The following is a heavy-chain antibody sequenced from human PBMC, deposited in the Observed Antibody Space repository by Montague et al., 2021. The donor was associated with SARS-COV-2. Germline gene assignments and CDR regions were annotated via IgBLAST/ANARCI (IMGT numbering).Heavy chain of an antibody. J-gene: IGHJ6*02. D-gene: IGHD3-3*01. CDR1: GFTFSSYE. V-gene: IGHV3-48*03. CDR2: ISSSGSTI. Sequence: SLRLSCAASGFTFSSYEMNWVRQAPGKGLEWVSYISSSGSTIYYADSVKGRFTISRDNAKNSLYLQMNSLRAEDTAVYYCAGGGTYYDFWSGYYNYYYGMDVWGQGTTVTVPS. CDR3: AGGGTYYDFWSGYYNYYYGMDV.